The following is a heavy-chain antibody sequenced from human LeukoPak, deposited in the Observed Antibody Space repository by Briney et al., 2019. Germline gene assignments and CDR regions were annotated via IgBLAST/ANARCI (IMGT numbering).Heavy chain of an antibody. V-gene: IGHV1-18*01. CDR2: ISAYNGNT. CDR3: ARSDRFSYFDY. CDR1: GYTFTSYG. Sequence: ASVKVSCKASGYTFTSYGISWVRQAPGQGLEWMGWISAYNGNTNYAQKLQGRVTMTTDTSTSTAYRELRSLRSDDTAVYYCARSDRFSYFDYWGQGTLVTVSS. J-gene: IGHJ4*02.